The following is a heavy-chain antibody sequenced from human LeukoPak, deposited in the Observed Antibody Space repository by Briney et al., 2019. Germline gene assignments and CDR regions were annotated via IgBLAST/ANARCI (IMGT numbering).Heavy chain of an antibody. D-gene: IGHD3-22*01. CDR2: IRSKAYGGTT. CDR1: GFTFGDYA. CDR3: TRDRYDSSGYYSCGGDY. V-gene: IGHV3-49*03. J-gene: IGHJ4*02. Sequence: PGGSLRLSCTASGFTFGDYAMSWFRQAPGKGLEWVGFIRSKAYGGTTEYAASVKGRFTISRDDSKSIAYLQMNSLKTEDTAVYYCTRDRYDSSGYYSCGGDYWGQGTLVTVSS.